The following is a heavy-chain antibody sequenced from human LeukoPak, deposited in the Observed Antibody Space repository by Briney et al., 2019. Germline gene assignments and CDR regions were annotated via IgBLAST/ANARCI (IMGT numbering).Heavy chain of an antibody. V-gene: IGHV3-74*01. CDR1: RFTFSSYW. J-gene: IGHJ4*02. D-gene: IGHD3-9*01. CDR3: ASLPYYDILTGYYRNFDY. Sequence: GGSLRLSCAASRFTFSSYWMHWVCQAPGKGLVWVSRINSDGSSTRYAGSVKGRFTISRDNAKNTLYLHMNSLRAEDTAVYYCASLPYYDILTGYYRNFDYWGQGTLVTVSS. CDR2: INSDGSST.